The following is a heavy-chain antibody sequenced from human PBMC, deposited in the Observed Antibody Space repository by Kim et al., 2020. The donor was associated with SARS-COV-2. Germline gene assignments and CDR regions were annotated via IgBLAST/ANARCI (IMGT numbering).Heavy chain of an antibody. D-gene: IGHD6-19*01. CDR2: ISYDGSNK. CDR1: GFTFSSYA. Sequence: GGSLRLSCAASGFTFSSYAMHWVRQAPGKGLEWVAVISYDGSNKYYADSVKGRFTISRDNSKNTLYLQMNSLRAEDTAVYYCARGVDSSGALGSWLDYWGQGTLVTVSS. J-gene: IGHJ4*02. CDR3: ARGVDSSGALGSWLDY. V-gene: IGHV3-30*04.